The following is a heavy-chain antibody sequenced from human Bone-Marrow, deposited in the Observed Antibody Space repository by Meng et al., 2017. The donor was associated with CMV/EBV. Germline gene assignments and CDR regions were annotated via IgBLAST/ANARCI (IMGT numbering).Heavy chain of an antibody. Sequence: GESLKISCADSGFTFSDYYMSWIRQAPGKGLEWVSYISSSGSTIYYADSVKGRFTISRDNAKNSLYLQMNSLRAEDTAVYHCARDVFGDGYLDYWGQGTLVTVSS. CDR1: GFTFSDYY. D-gene: IGHD3-10*02. CDR2: ISSSGSTI. J-gene: IGHJ4*02. CDR3: ARDVFGDGYLDY. V-gene: IGHV3-11*04.